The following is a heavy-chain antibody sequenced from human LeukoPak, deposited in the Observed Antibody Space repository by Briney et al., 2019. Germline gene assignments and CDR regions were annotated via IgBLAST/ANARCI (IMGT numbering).Heavy chain of an antibody. D-gene: IGHD5-12*01. Sequence: GGSLRLSCPASGFGFSNDAMTWVRQAPGKGLEWVSTITGSDDTTYYTDSVKGRFTISRDHSKNMLHLQMNGLRNEDTAIYYCAKGPPLYSGYHPAYWGQGTLVTVSS. J-gene: IGHJ4*02. CDR1: GFGFSNDA. CDR2: ITGSDDTT. CDR3: AKGPPLYSGYHPAY. V-gene: IGHV3-23*01.